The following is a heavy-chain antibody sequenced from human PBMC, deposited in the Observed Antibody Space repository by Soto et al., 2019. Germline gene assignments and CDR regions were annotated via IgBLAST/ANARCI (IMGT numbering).Heavy chain of an antibody. V-gene: IGHV3-23*01. CDR2: ISGSGGST. CDR1: GFTFSSYA. J-gene: IGHJ6*02. D-gene: IGHD3-3*01. CDR3: AVEIWSGHYYYGMDV. Sequence: EVQLLESGGGLVQPGGSLRLSCAASGFTFSSYAMSWVRQAPGKGLEWVSAISGSGGSTYYADSVKGRFTISRDKSKNTLYLQMNSLRAEDTAVYYCAVEIWSGHYYYGMDVWGQGTTVTVSS.